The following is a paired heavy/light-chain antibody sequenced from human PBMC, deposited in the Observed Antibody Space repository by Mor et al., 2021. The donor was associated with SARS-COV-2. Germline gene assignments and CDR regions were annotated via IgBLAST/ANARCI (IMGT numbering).Light chain of an antibody. J-gene: IGLJ2*01. V-gene: IGLV1-51*01. Sequence: QSVLTQPPSVSAAPGQKVTISCSGSSSNIGNNYVSWYQHLPGTAPKLLIYENNQRPSGIPDRFSGSKSGSSATLGITGLQTGDEADYYCGTYDSSLDTFQFGGGTELTVL. CDR1: SSNIGNNY. CDR2: ENN. CDR3: GTYDSSLDTFQ.
Heavy chain of an antibody. D-gene: IGHD3-3*02. V-gene: IGHV1-3*01. CDR3: GRDLLADQGMHIED. J-gene: IGHJ4*02. CDR2: IKPGDGKT. CDR1: GYDFIDSA. Sequence: QVQVLQSGAEVKKPGASVKVACKTSGYDFIDSAIDWVRQAPGQGLEWLGWIKPGDGKTHYSQQFQGRVTISRDTSARTVYMELSSLRSEDTAVYYCGRDLLADQGMHIEDWGQGTLVTVSS.